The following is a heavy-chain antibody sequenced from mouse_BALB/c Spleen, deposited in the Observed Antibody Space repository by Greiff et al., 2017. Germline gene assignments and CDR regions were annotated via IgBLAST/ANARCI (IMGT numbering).Heavy chain of an antibody. D-gene: IGHD2-13*01. Sequence: VVKTGASEKISCKASGYSFTRYYIHWVKQSHGKSLEWIGYISWYNGAISYNQKFKDKATFTVDTSSSTAYMRFNSLTSEDSAVYYCARGGDYDLFYAMDYWGQGTSVTVSS. J-gene: IGHJ4*01. V-gene: IGHV1S34*01. CDR3: ARGGDYDLFYAMDY. CDR1: GYSFTRYY. CDR2: ISWYNGAI.